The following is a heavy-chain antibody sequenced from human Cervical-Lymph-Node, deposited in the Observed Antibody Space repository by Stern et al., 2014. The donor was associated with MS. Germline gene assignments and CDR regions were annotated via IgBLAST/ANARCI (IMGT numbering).Heavy chain of an antibody. CDR1: GFTFSSYG. D-gene: IGHD2-8*01. J-gene: IGHJ4*02. CDR2: SSYDGNHK. CDR3: ARDYEDTSMLFDH. Sequence: VQLVESGGAVVQPGRSLRLSCAASGFTFSSYGMHWVRQAPGKGLEWVSVSSYDGNHKYYAASVEGRFTISRDNSKNKLQQQMNRVTPDDTAIYYCARDYEDTSMLFDHWGQGTLVTVSS. V-gene: IGHV3-30*03.